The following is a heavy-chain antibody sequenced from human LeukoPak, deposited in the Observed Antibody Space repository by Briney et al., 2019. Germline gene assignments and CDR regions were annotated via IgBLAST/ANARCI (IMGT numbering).Heavy chain of an antibody. V-gene: IGHV1-69*04. D-gene: IGHD2-21*02. CDR1: GGTFSSYA. CDR3: ARDSCGGDCYPPYYYYYGMDV. CDR2: IIPILGIA. J-gene: IGHJ6*02. Sequence: SVKVSCKASGGTFSSYAISWVRQAPGQGLEWMGRIIPILGIANYAQKFQGRVTITADKSTSTAYMELSSLRSEDTAVYYCARDSCGGDCYPPYYYYYGMDVWGQGTTVTVSS.